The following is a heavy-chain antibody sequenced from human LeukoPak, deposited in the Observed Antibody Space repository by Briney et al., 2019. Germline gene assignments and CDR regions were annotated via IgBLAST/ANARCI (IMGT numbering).Heavy chain of an antibody. D-gene: IGHD6-13*01. CDR2: INHSGST. Sequence: SETLSLTCAVYGGSFSGYYWSWIRQPPGKGLEWIGEINHSGSTNYNPSLKSRVTISVDTSKNQFSLKLSSVTAADTVVYYCARGYSSSWYVNYWGQGTLVTVSS. CDR3: ARGYSSSWYVNY. CDR1: GGSFSGYY. J-gene: IGHJ4*02. V-gene: IGHV4-34*01.